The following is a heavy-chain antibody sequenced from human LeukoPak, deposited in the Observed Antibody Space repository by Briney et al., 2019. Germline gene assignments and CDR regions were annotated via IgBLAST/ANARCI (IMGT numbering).Heavy chain of an antibody. CDR3: ARVKVSGDFWSGFNWFDP. D-gene: IGHD3-3*01. Sequence: SETLSLTCAVYGGSFSGYYWSWIRQPPGKGLEWIGYIYYSGSTNYNPSLKSRVTISVDTSKNQFSLKLSSVTAADTAVYYCARVKVSGDFWSGFNWFDPWGQGTLVTVSS. V-gene: IGHV4-59*01. CDR2: IYYSGST. J-gene: IGHJ5*02. CDR1: GGSFSGYY.